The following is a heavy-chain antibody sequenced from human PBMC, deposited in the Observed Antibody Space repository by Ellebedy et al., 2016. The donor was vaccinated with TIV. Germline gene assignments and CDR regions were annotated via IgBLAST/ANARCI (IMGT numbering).Heavy chain of an antibody. V-gene: IGHV1-2*02. Sequence: AASVKVSCKASGYIFTDHRVDWVRQAPGQGLEWMGWINPKTGDIHYVQRFQGRVTMTRETSITTVYMELDRLTSEDTAVYYCARDRMGSYEYWGQGTRVTVSS. CDR2: INPKTGDI. D-gene: IGHD3-10*01. CDR3: ARDRMGSYEY. CDR1: GYIFTDHR. J-gene: IGHJ4*02.